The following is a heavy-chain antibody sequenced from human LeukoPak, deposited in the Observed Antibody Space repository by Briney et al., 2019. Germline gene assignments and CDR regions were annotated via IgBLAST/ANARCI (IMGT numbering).Heavy chain of an antibody. Sequence: GGSLRLSCAASGFTFSSYTMNWVRQPPGRGLEWVSCISSSSTYMLYADSAKGRFTISRDNAKKSLHLQMNSLRAEDTAVYYWATQTSSWESFDSWGQGTLVTVSS. CDR2: ISSSSTYM. CDR1: GFTFSSYT. CDR3: ATQTSSWESFDS. V-gene: IGHV3-21*01. D-gene: IGHD6-13*01. J-gene: IGHJ4*02.